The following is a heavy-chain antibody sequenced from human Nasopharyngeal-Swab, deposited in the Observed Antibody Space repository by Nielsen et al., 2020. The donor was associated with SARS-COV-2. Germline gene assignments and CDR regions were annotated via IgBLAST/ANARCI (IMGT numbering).Heavy chain of an antibody. CDR3: ARRNRLASPGAHFDL. CDR2: INHSGGT. CDR1: SGSFSGHY. D-gene: IGHD1-26*01. J-gene: IGHJ2*01. V-gene: IGHV4-34*01. Sequence: SETLSLTCAVYSGSFSGHYWTWIRQPPGKGVEWIGEINHSGGTNYKSSLKSRVTILVDASKRQFSLKLTSVTAADTAVYYCARRNRLASPGAHFDLWGRGTLVTVSS.